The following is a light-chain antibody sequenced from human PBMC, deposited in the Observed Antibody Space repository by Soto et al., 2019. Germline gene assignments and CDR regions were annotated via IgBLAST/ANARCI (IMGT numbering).Light chain of an antibody. Sequence: DIVMTQSPDSLAVSLGERATINCKSSQSVLYSSNNKNYLAWYQQKPGQPPKLLIYWASTRESGVPHRFSGSGSGTDFTLTISSLQAEDVAVYYCQQYYSTPFTFGPGTKVDIK. CDR1: QSVLYSSNNKNY. V-gene: IGKV4-1*01. CDR2: WAS. J-gene: IGKJ3*01. CDR3: QQYYSTPFT.